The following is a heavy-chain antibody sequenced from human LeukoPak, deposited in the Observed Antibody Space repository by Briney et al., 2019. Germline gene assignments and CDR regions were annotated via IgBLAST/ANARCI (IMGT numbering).Heavy chain of an antibody. CDR1: GFTFSSYG. CDR3: ARDRVGTTVTTLGGWFDP. Sequence: GGSLRLSCAASGFTFSSYGMSWVRQAPGKGLEWVSAISGSGGSTYYADSVKGRFTISRDNSKNTLYLQMNSLRAEDTAVYYCARDRVGTTVTTLGGWFDPWGQGTLVTVSS. J-gene: IGHJ5*02. V-gene: IGHV3-23*01. D-gene: IGHD4-17*01. CDR2: ISGSGGST.